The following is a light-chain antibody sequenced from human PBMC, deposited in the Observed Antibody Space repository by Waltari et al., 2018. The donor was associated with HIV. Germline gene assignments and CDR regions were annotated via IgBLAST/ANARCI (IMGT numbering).Light chain of an antibody. CDR3: SSYTSSSTRV. V-gene: IGLV2-14*01. CDR1: RSDVGGSTY. CDR2: EVS. J-gene: IGLJ3*02. Sequence: QSALTQPASVSGSPGQSITISCPGTRSDVGGSTYVSWYQQHPGKAPKLMIYEVSNRPSGVSNRFSGSKSGNTASLTISGLQAEDEADYYCSSYTSSSTRVFGGGTKLTVL.